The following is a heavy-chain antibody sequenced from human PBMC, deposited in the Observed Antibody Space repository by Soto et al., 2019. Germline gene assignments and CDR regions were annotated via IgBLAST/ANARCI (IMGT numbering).Heavy chain of an antibody. CDR3: ARLFCNTTTCDSWFDP. D-gene: IGHD2-2*01. J-gene: IGHJ5*02. V-gene: IGHV5-10-1*01. Sequence: GESLKISCTGFGYTFTTFWVTWVRQMPGKGLEWMGRIDPRDSYVNYSPSFQGHVTISVDKSISTAYLQWGSLKASDTAMYYCARLFCNTTTCDSWFDPWGQGTLVTVSS. CDR1: GYTFTTFW. CDR2: IDPRDSYV.